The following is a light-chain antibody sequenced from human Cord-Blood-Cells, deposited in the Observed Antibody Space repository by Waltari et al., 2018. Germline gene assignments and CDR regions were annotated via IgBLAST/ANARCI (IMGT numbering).Light chain of an antibody. CDR1: QLISSN. J-gene: IGKJ5*01. Sequence: DIQMTQSPSSLSASVGDRVSITCRASQLISSNLNWYQQKPGKAPKLLIYAASSLQSGVPSRFSGSGAGTDFALTISSLQTEDFGTYYCQQSYSTPITFGQGTRLEIK. CDR3: QQSYSTPIT. V-gene: IGKV1-39*01. CDR2: AAS.